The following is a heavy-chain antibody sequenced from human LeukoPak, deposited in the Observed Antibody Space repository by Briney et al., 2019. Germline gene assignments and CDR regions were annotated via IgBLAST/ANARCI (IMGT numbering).Heavy chain of an antibody. V-gene: IGHV4-59*01. CDR3: ARGLRNRSSGTRFDVFDI. J-gene: IGHJ3*02. D-gene: IGHD6-6*01. Sequence: SETLSLTCNVSGGSIRGYYWSWIRQPPGKGLEWIGYIYSSGSTNYNPSLKSRVTMSVDTSKNQVSLRLRSVTAADTAVYYCARGLRNRSSGTRFDVFDIWGQGTMVTVSS. CDR2: IYSSGST. CDR1: GGSIRGYY.